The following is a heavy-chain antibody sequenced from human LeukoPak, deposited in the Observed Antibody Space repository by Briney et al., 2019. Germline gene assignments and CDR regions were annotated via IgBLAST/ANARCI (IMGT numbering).Heavy chain of an antibody. J-gene: IGHJ4*02. CDR1: GGSISTYY. CDR2: MYYSGST. Sequence: PSEPLSLTCTVSGGSISTYYWNWIRQSPGKGLEWIGYMYYSGSTNYNPSLKSRVTISVDTSKNESSLKLSSVTAADTAVYYCARTPATTWTNHFDYWGQGTLVTVSS. CDR3: ARTPATTWTNHFDY. D-gene: IGHD4-17*01. V-gene: IGHV4-59*01.